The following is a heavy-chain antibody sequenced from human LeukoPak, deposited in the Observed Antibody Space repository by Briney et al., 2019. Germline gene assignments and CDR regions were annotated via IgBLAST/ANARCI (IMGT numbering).Heavy chain of an antibody. CDR3: TRRLSV. CDR1: GFTFSNYN. J-gene: IGHJ3*01. Sequence: GGSLRLSCAVSGFTFSNYNMNWIRQAPGKGPEWVSSISGGSERIYYADSAKGRFTISRDNAKNSLSLQMDGLRDEDTALYYCTRRLSVWGQGTMVIVSS. V-gene: IGHV3-48*02. CDR2: ISGGSERI.